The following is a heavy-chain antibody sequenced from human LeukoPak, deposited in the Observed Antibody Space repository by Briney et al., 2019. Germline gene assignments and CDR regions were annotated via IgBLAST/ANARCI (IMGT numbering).Heavy chain of an antibody. D-gene: IGHD6-6*01. Sequence: GGSLRLSCAASGFTFSSYGMNWVRQAPGKGLEWVSSISSSSTYIYYADSVKGRFTISRDNSKNTVYLQMNSLRAEDTALYYCAGISYSGTWSVGYWGQGTLVTVTA. V-gene: IGHV3-21*04. CDR2: ISSSSTYI. CDR1: GFTFSSYG. CDR3: AGISYSGTWSVGY. J-gene: IGHJ4*02.